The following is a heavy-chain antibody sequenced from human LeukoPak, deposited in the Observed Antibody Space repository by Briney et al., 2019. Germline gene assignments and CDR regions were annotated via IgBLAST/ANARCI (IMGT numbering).Heavy chain of an antibody. V-gene: IGHV1-69*04. CDR1: GGTFSGSV. D-gene: IGHD4-17*01. Sequence: SVKVSCKTSGGTFSGSVITWVRQAPGQGLEWMGRINPVLALATYAQKFQGRVTITADQSTTTAYMELNTLRSEDTAVFYCARDINGDLDYWGQGTLVTVSS. CDR3: ARDINGDLDY. J-gene: IGHJ4*02. CDR2: INPVLALA.